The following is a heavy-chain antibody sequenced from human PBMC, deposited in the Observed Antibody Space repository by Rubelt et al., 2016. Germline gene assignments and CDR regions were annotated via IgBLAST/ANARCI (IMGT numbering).Heavy chain of an antibody. D-gene: IGHD6-13*01. CDR3: ARLHFWYGRSPTNALDY. V-gene: IGHV4-39*07. Sequence: QVQLQESGPGLVKPSETLSLTCTVSGGSISSGGYYWSWIRQPPGKGLEWIGEINHSGSTNYIPSLKVRFLISVAPAKNHVALRVSSVTAADTAVYYCARLHFWYGRSPTNALDYWGQGTLVTVSS. CDR1: GGSISSGGYY. J-gene: IGHJ4*02. CDR2: INHSGST.